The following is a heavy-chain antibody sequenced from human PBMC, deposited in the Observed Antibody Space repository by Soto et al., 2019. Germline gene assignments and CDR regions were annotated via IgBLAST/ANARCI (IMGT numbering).Heavy chain of an antibody. CDR2: ISAYNGNT. V-gene: IGHV1-18*01. CDR3: ARGLSSSPYYYYGMDV. D-gene: IGHD6-19*01. Sequence: GASVKGSCNASGYTFTSYGISWVRQAPGQGLEWMGWISAYNGNTNYAQKLQGRVTMTTDTSTSTAYMELRSLRSDDTAVYYCARGLSSSPYYYYGMDVWGQGTTVTVSS. J-gene: IGHJ6*02. CDR1: GYTFTSYG.